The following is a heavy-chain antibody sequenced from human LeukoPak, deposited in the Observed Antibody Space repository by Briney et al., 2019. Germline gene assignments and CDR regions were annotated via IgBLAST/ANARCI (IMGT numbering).Heavy chain of an antibody. V-gene: IGHV4-39*01. Sequence: SETLSLTCTVSGDSISRGDYYWGWIRQPPGKGLEWIGNIYKSGNTYYDPSLKSRVIISVDMSKNQFSLELSSATAEDTAVYYCARGPYMVLTSFFDYWGHGTLVTVSS. CDR3: ARGPYMVLTSFFDY. D-gene: IGHD3-10*01. J-gene: IGHJ4*01. CDR2: IYKSGNT. CDR1: GDSISRGDYY.